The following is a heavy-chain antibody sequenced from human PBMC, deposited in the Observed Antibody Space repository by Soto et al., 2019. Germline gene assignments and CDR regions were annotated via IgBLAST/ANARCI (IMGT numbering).Heavy chain of an antibody. Sequence: QVQLVQSGAEVKKPGSSVKVSCKASGGTFSTYTIIWVRQAPGQGLEWMGRVRPMLDITNSEQRFQGRVTITADKSTSTACLELSSLRSEDTAVYYCTLGSWSAETFDIWGRGTMVTVSS. CDR1: GGTFSTYT. V-gene: IGHV1-69*02. J-gene: IGHJ3*02. CDR3: TLGSWSAETFDI. CDR2: VRPMLDIT. D-gene: IGHD6-13*01.